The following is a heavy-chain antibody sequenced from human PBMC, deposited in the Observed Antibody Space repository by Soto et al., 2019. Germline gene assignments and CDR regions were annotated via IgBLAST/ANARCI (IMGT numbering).Heavy chain of an antibody. V-gene: IGHV1-69*06. D-gene: IGHD3-22*01. Sequence: SVKVSCKASGGTFSSYAISWVRQAPGQGLEWMGGIIPIFGTANYAQRFQGRVTITADKSTSTAYMELSSLRSEDTAVYYCARELRNYYDSSGYYTRGAFDIWGQGTMVTV. J-gene: IGHJ3*02. CDR2: IIPIFGTA. CDR1: GGTFSSYA. CDR3: ARELRNYYDSSGYYTRGAFDI.